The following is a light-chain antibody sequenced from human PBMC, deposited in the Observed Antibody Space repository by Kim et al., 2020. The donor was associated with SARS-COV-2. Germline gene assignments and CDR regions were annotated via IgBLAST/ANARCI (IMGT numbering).Light chain of an antibody. CDR1: KLGDKY. J-gene: IGLJ2*01. CDR3: QAWDSSTVV. CDR2: QDS. V-gene: IGLV3-1*01. Sequence: SYELTQPPSVSVSPGQTASITCSGDKLGDKYACWFQQKPGRSPVLVIYQDSKRPSGIPERFSGSNSGNTATLTISGTQAMDEADYYCQAWDSSTVVFGVGTKLTVL.